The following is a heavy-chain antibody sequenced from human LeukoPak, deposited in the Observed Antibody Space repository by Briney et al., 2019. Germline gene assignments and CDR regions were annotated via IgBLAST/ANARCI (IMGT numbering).Heavy chain of an antibody. CDR2: ISSSSSYI. CDR3: ARVPTSSPRTSYMDV. D-gene: IGHD5-12*01. CDR1: GFTFSSYS. V-gene: IGHV3-21*01. Sequence: PGGSLRLSCAASGFTFSSYSMNWVRQAPGKGLEWVSSISSSSSYIYYADSVKGRFTISRGNAKNSLYLQMNSLRAEDTAVYYCARVPTSSPRTSYMDVWGKGTTVTVSS. J-gene: IGHJ6*03.